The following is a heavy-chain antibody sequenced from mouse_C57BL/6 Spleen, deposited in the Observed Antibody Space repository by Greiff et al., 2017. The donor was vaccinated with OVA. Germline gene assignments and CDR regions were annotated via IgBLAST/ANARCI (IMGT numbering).Heavy chain of an antibody. D-gene: IGHD1-1*01. V-gene: IGHV1-4*01. CDR2: INPSSGYT. J-gene: IGHJ1*03. CDR3: ARGGSSPFYWYFDV. Sequence: QVQLQQSGAELARPGASVKMSCKASGYTFTSYTMHWVNQRPGQGLEWIGYINPSSGYTKYNQKFKDKATLTADKSSSTAYMQLSSLTSEDSAVYYCARGGSSPFYWYFDVWGTGTTVTVSS. CDR1: GYTFTSYT.